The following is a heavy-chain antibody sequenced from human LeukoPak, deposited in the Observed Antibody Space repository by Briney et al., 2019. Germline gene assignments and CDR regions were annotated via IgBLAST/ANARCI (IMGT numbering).Heavy chain of an antibody. J-gene: IGHJ3*02. CDR2: INWNGGST. CDR1: GFTFDDYG. V-gene: IGHV3-20*04. CDR3: AREKHCGGDCHAFDI. D-gene: IGHD2-21*02. Sequence: PGGSLRLSCAASGFTFDDYGMSWVRQAPGKGLEWVSGINWNGGSTGYADSVKGRFTISRDNAKNSLYLQMNSLRAEDTALYYCAREKHCGGDCHAFDIWGQGTMVTVSS.